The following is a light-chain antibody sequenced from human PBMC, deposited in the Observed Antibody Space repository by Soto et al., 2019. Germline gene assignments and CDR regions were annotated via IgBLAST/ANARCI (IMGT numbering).Light chain of an antibody. CDR3: QQLNSYPIT. CDR1: QSISTW. CDR2: AAS. V-gene: IGKV1-5*01. J-gene: IGKJ5*01. Sequence: IQMTHSPSTLSASVGDRVTLTCRASQSISTWLAWYQQKPGKAPKLLIYAASTLQSGVPSRFSGSGSGTDFTLTISSLQPEDFATYYCQQLNSYPITFGQGTRLEIK.